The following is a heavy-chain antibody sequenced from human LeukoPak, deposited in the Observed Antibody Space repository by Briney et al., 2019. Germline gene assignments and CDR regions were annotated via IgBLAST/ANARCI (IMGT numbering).Heavy chain of an antibody. CDR3: ARWSGFLYNWFDP. D-gene: IGHD3-3*01. CDR1: GASISSSSYY. Sequence: PSETLSLTCTVSGASISSSSYYWGWIRQPPGKGLEWIGSIYYSGSTHYNPSLKSRVTISVDTSNNQFSLKLSSVTAADTAVYHCARWSGFLYNWFDPWGQGTLVTVSS. J-gene: IGHJ5*02. CDR2: IYYSGST. V-gene: IGHV4-39*01.